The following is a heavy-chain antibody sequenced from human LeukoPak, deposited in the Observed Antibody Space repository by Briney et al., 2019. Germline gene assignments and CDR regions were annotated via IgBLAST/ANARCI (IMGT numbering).Heavy chain of an antibody. J-gene: IGHJ4*02. CDR1: GYTFTGYY. V-gene: IGHV1-2*06. D-gene: IGHD6-19*01. CDR3: ARGADSSGISDFDY. Sequence: ASVKVSCKASGYTFTGYYMHWVRQAPGQGLEWMGRINPNSGGTNYAQKFQGRVTMTRDTSISTAYMELSRLRSGDTAVYYCARGADSSGISDFDYWGQGTLVTVSS. CDR2: INPNSGGT.